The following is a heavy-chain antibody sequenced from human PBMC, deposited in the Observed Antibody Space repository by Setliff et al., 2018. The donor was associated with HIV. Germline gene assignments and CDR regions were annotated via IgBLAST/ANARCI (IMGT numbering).Heavy chain of an antibody. D-gene: IGHD2-2*01. CDR3: ARDVRYCSSTSCYGGYYYYYMDV. V-gene: IGHV4-39*07. CDR2: IYYSGST. CDR1: GGSIYSGAYY. J-gene: IGHJ6*03. Sequence: PSETLSLTCTVSGGSIYSGAYYWAWIRQHPGKGLEWIASIYYSGSTYYNPSLKSRVTISVDTSKNQFSLKLSSVTAADTAVYYCARDVRYCSSTSCYGGYYYYYMDVWGKGTTVTVSS.